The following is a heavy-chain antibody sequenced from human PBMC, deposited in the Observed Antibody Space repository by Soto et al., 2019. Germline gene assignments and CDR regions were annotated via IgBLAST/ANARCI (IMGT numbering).Heavy chain of an antibody. CDR3: ARDIPTYYYSSFDWSDP. CDR2: IIPLYGTT. J-gene: IGHJ5*02. CDR1: SSTRSSFG. D-gene: IGHD3-16*01. V-gene: IGHV1-69*13. Sequence: SVNVSYKEASSTRSSFGISWVQQVPVQGLEWMGSIIPLYGTTNYAQRFRDRVAFIADDSTNMIYMELMSLRSDDTAIDYCARDIPTYYYSSFDWSDPWGQGVLVTVSP.